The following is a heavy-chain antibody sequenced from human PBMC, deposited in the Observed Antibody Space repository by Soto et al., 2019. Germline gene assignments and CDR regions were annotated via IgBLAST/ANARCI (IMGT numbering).Heavy chain of an antibody. CDR3: ARDKSPSPGDPHYYYYMDV. Sequence: SETLSLTCTVSGGSISSGGYYWSWIRQHPGKGLEWIGYIYYSGSTYYNPPLKSRVTISVDTSKNQFSLKLSSVTAADTAVYYCARDKSPSPGDPHYYYYMDVWGKGTTVTVSS. J-gene: IGHJ6*03. D-gene: IGHD1-1*01. CDR1: GGSISSGGYY. CDR2: IYYSGST. V-gene: IGHV4-31*03.